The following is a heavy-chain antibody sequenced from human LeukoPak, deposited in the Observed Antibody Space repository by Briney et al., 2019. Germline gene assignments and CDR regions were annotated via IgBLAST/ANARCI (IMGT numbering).Heavy chain of an antibody. Sequence: SVKVSCKASGGTFSSYTISWVRQAPGQGLEWMGRIIPILGIADYAQKFQGRVTITADKSTSTAYMELSSLRSEDTAVYYCARDLGEVAAAGSPAGGWGQGTLVTVSS. J-gene: IGHJ4*02. D-gene: IGHD6-13*01. V-gene: IGHV1-69*04. CDR1: GGTFSSYT. CDR2: IIPILGIA. CDR3: ARDLGEVAAAGSPAGG.